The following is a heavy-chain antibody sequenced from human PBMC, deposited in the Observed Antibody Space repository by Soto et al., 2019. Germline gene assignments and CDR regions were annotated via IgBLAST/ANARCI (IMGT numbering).Heavy chain of an antibody. CDR1: GDSISSSTYF. J-gene: IGHJ4*02. V-gene: IGHV4-39*02. CDR2: IYYSGST. CDR3: VRRLGEGYFDY. Sequence: SETLSLTCTVSGDSISSSTYFWGWVRQPPGKGLEWIGSIYYSGSTYYNPSLKSRVTISVDTSKNHFSLKLSSVTAADTAVYHCVRRLGEGYFDYWGQGTLVNVSS.